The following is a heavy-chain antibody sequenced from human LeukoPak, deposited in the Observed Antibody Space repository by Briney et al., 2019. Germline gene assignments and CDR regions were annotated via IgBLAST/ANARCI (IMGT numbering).Heavy chain of an antibody. D-gene: IGHD4-23*01. J-gene: IGHJ4*02. V-gene: IGHV4-39*02. CDR3: ARDYDGGNAFDY. Sequence: PSETLSLTCTVSGGSISSSSYYWGWIRQPPGKGLEWIGSIYYSGSTYYNPSLKSRVTISVDTSKNQFSLKLSSVTAADTAVYYCARDYDGGNAFDYWGQGTLVTVSS. CDR1: GGSISSSSYY. CDR2: IYYSGST.